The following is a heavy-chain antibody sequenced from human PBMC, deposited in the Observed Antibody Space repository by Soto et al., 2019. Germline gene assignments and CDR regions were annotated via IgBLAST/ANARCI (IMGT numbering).Heavy chain of an antibody. V-gene: IGHV3-23*01. Sequence: EVQLLESGGGLVQPGGSLRLSCAASGFTFSSYAMSWVRQAPGKGLEWSSAISGSGGSTYYADSVKGRFTISRDNSKNTLNLQMNSLRAEDTAVYYCAKGQESFYYYYMDVWGKGTTVTVSS. D-gene: IGHD3-16*02. CDR1: GFTFSSYA. CDR3: AKGQESFYYYYMDV. CDR2: ISGSGGST. J-gene: IGHJ6*03.